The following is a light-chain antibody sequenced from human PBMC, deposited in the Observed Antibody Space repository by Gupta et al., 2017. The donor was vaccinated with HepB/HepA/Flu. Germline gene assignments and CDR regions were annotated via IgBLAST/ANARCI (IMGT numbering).Light chain of an antibody. J-gene: IGKJ2*01. CDR3: HQYYAIPFT. CDR2: WAS. Sequence: INCKSSQNILYSPNNENYLAWYQQKPGQPPKLLIYWASSRESGVPDRFSGSGSATDFTLTISSLQTEDVAVYYCHQYYAIPFTFGQGTKLEIK. V-gene: IGKV4-1*01. CDR1: QNILYSPNNENY.